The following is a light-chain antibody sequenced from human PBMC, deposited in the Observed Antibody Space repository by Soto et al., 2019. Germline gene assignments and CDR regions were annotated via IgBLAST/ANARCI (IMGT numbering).Light chain of an antibody. V-gene: IGKV3-11*01. CDR1: QSVSNY. J-gene: IGKJ5*01. Sequence: EIVLTQSPATLSLSPGERATLSCRASQSVSNYLAWYQQKPGQAPRLLIYDAFNRATGIPSRFSGSGSGTDFTLTISIVEPEDFAVYYCQQRSYWPNTFGPGTRLEIK. CDR2: DAF. CDR3: QQRSYWPNT.